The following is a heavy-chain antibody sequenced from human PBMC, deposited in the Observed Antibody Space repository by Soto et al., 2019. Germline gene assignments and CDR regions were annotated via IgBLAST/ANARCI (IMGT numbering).Heavy chain of an antibody. D-gene: IGHD4-17*01. CDR3: ARGSTLQAGVYGY. CDR2: INTDGTST. J-gene: IGHJ4*02. Sequence: EVQLVESGGGLVQPGGSLRLSCAASGFTFSGYWMHWVRQAPGKGLVWVSRINTDGTSTAYADSVKGRFAISRDNAENTLYLQMSSLRAEDTAVYYCARGSTLQAGVYGYWGLGTLVTVSS. CDR1: GFTFSGYW. V-gene: IGHV3-74*01.